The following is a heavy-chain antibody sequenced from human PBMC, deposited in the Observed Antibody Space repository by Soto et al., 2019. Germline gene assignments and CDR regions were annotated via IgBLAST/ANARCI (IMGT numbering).Heavy chain of an antibody. J-gene: IGHJ4*02. D-gene: IGHD3-10*01. CDR2: IIPIFGTA. Sequence: ASVKVSCKASGGTFSSYAISWVRQAPGQGLEWMGGIIPIFGTANYAQKFQGRVTITADESTSTAYMELSSLRSEDTAVYYCARGYYYGSGSLAPLDYRGQGTLVTVSS. CDR1: GGTFSSYA. CDR3: ARGYYYGSGSLAPLDY. V-gene: IGHV1-69*13.